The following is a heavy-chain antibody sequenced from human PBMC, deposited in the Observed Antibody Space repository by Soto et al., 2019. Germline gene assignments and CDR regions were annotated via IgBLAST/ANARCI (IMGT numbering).Heavy chain of an antibody. Sequence: QVQLVESGGGVVQPGRSLRLSCAASGFTFSSYGMHWVRQAPGKGLEWVAVIWYDGSNKFYADSVKGRFTISRDNSKNTLYLQMNSLRAEDTAVYYCARDHESSNDYVWGSYRLAYYFDYWGQGTLVTVSS. J-gene: IGHJ4*02. D-gene: IGHD3-16*02. V-gene: IGHV3-30*19. CDR1: GFTFSSYG. CDR2: IWYDGSNK. CDR3: ARDHESSNDYVWGSYRLAYYFDY.